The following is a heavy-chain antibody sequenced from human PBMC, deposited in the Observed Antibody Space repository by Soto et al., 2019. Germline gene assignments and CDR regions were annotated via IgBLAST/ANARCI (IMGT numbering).Heavy chain of an antibody. CDR1: GGSFSGYY. CDR2: INHSGST. V-gene: IGHV4-34*01. J-gene: IGHJ4*02. CDR3: ARGGYGSGIFDY. Sequence: PSETLSLTCAVYGGSFSGYYWSWIRQPPGKGLEWIGEINHSGSTNYNPSLKSRVTISVDTSKNQFSLKLSSVTAADTAVYYCARGGYGSGIFDYWGQGTLVTVSS. D-gene: IGHD3-10*01.